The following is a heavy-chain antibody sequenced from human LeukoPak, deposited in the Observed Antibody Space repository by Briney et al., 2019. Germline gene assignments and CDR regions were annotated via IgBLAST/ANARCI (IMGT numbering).Heavy chain of an antibody. CDR1: GGSISSYY. Sequence: PSETLSLTCTVSGGSISSYYWSWIRQPPGKGLEWIGYIYYSGSTNYNPSLKSRVTISVDTSKNQFSLKLSSVTAADTAVYYCARGGGGGWGSARYELEAFDIWGQGTMVTVSS. CDR2: IYYSGST. CDR3: ARGGGGGWGSARYELEAFDI. D-gene: IGHD1-1*01. V-gene: IGHV4-59*01. J-gene: IGHJ3*02.